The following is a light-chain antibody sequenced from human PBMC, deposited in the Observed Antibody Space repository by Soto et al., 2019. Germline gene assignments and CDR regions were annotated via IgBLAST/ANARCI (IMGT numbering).Light chain of an antibody. CDR1: RNVISSY. CDR2: GTS. V-gene: IGKV3-20*01. Sequence: EIVLTQSPGTLSLSPGEGATLSCRASRNVISSYLAWFQQKPGQAPSLLIYGTSIRAPGIPDRFSGSGYGTDFTLTSSRLEPEDFAVYFCHQYFDSVWTFGQGTKVEI. J-gene: IGKJ1*01. CDR3: HQYFDSVWT.